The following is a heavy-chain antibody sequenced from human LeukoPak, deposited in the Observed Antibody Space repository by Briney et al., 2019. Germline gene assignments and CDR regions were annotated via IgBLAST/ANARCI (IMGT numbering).Heavy chain of an antibody. D-gene: IGHD6-13*01. Sequence: GGSLRLSCAASGFTFSYYSMNWVRQAPGRGLEWVSCISSSSSLIFYSDSVRGRFTISRGNAKNLLYLHMNSLRVEDTAVYYCAKVDRGDYSSSPVPYYNYYMNVWGKGTTVTVSS. CDR1: GFTFSYYS. CDR2: ISSSSSLI. CDR3: AKVDRGDYSSSPVPYYNYYMNV. J-gene: IGHJ6*03. V-gene: IGHV3-21*01.